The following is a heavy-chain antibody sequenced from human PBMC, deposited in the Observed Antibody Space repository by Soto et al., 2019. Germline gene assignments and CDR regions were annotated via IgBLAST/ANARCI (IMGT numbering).Heavy chain of an antibody. CDR2: MNPNSGNT. Sequence: QVQLVQSGAEVKKPGASVKVSCKASGYTFTSYDINWVRQATGQGLEWMGWMNPNSGNTGYAQKFQGRVTMSRDTSLSTAYMELSSLRSEDTAAYYGAREVGCNRFDSWGQGTLVTVSS. V-gene: IGHV1-8*01. D-gene: IGHD1-26*01. CDR1: GYTFTSYD. J-gene: IGHJ4*02. CDR3: AREVGCNRFDS.